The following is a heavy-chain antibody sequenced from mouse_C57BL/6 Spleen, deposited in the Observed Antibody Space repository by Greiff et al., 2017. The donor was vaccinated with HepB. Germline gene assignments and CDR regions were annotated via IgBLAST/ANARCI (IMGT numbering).Heavy chain of an antibody. CDR3: ARHALTGFDY. V-gene: IGHV5-12*01. CDR1: GFTFSDYY. CDR2: ISNGGGST. Sequence: EVQGVESGGGLVQPGGSLKLSCAASGFTFSDYYMYWVRQTPEKRLEWVAYISNGGGSTYYPDTVKGRFTISRDNAKNTLYLQMSRLKSEDTAMYYCARHALTGFDYWGQGTTLTVSS. J-gene: IGHJ2*01. D-gene: IGHD4-1*01.